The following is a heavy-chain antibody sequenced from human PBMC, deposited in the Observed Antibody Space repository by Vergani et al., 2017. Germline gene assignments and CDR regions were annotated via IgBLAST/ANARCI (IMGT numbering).Heavy chain of an antibody. CDR3: ARHGYCSSTSCPNDAFDI. J-gene: IGHJ3*02. Sequence: QLQLQESGPGLVKPSETLSLTCTVSGGSISSSSYYWGWIRQPPGKGLEWIGSIYYSGSTYYNPSLKSRVTISVDTSKNQFFLKLSSVTAADTAVYYCARHGYCSSTSCPNDAFDIWGQETMVTVSS. D-gene: IGHD2-2*03. CDR1: GGSISSSSYY. CDR2: IYYSGST. V-gene: IGHV4-39*01.